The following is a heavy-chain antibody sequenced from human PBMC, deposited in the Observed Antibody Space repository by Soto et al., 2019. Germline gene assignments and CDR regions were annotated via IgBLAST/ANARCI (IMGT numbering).Heavy chain of an antibody. D-gene: IGHD3-9*01. CDR3: ARVMYDILTGYYAHDC. Sequence: SLTCAVSGGSITSGDYYWGWIRQPPGKGLEWITYIYYSGSTYYNPSLKSRVTISVDTSKNQFSLNLSSVTAADTAVYYCARVMYDILTGYYAHDCWGQGTLVTVS. J-gene: IGHJ4*02. CDR1: GGSITSGDYY. V-gene: IGHV4-30-4*01. CDR2: IYYSGST.